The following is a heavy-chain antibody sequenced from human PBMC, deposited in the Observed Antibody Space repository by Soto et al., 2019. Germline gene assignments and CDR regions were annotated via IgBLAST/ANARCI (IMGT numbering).Heavy chain of an antibody. V-gene: IGHV3-11*06. J-gene: IGHJ4*02. D-gene: IGHD4-17*01. Sequence: QVQLVESGGGLVKPGGSLRLSCAASGFSFSLYCMSWLRQTPGKRLEWVSAIKDRGGNTGYADFVRGRFTFSRDNAKISVYLQTNYLSAEDTGVCYRARETYGAFEYWGQGILVTVSS. CDR3: ARETYGAFEY. CDR2: IKDRGGNT. CDR1: GFSFSLYC.